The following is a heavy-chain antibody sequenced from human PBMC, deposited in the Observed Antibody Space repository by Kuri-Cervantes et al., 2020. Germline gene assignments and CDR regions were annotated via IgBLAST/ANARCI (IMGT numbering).Heavy chain of an antibody. D-gene: IGHD6-19*01. CDR3: ASWLDSYYYYGMDV. CDR1: GNSVSSNSAA. V-gene: IGHV6-1*01. Sequence: SETLSLTCAISGNSVSSNSAAWNWIRQSPSRGLEWLGRTYYRSKWYNDYAVSVKSRITINPDTSKNQFSLQLNSVTPEDTAVYYCASWLDSYYYYGMDVWGQGTTVTVSS. J-gene: IGHJ6*02. CDR2: TYYRSKWYN.